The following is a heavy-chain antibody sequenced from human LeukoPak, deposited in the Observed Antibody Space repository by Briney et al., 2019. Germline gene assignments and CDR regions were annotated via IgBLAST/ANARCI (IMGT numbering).Heavy chain of an antibody. CDR3: ARVPVVVPAAIGVAADYFDY. CDR2: IYTSGST. Sequence: KPSETLSLTCTVSGGSISSGSYYWSWIRQPAGKGLEWIGRIYTSGSTNYNPSLKSRVTISVDTSKNQFSLKLSSVTAADTAVYYCARVPVVVPAAIGVAADYFDYWGQGTLVTVSS. D-gene: IGHD2-2*02. CDR1: GGSISSGSYY. J-gene: IGHJ4*02. V-gene: IGHV4-61*02.